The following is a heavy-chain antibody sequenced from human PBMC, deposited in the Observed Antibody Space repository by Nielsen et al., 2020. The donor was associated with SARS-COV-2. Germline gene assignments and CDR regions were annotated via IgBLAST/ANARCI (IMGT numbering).Heavy chain of an antibody. J-gene: IGHJ4*02. V-gene: IGHV3-21*04. CDR2: ISSSSSYI. CDR1: GFTFSSYS. CDR3: ARGSTGIVGALGY. D-gene: IGHD1-26*01. Sequence: GESLKISCAASGFTFSSYSMNWVRQAPGKGLEWVSSISSSSSYIYYADSVKGRFTISRDNAKNSLYLQMNSLRAEDTAVYYCARGSTGIVGALGYWGQGTLVTVSS.